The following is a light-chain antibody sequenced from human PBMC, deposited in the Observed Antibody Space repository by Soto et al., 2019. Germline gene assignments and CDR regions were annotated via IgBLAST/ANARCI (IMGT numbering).Light chain of an antibody. CDR3: QQFGISSLVT. CDR2: DAS. Sequence: EIGLTQSPATRSLSPGERATLSCRARQSVSSYLDWYKQKPGQAPRLLIYDASNRATGIPARFSGSGSGTDFALTISRVEPEDFAVFYGQQFGISSLVTCGLGTKVDIK. CDR1: QSVSSY. J-gene: IGKJ3*01. V-gene: IGKV3-11*01.